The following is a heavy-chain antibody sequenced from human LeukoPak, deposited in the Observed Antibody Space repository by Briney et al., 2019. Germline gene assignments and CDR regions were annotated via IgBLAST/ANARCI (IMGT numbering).Heavy chain of an antibody. CDR2: ISHDGVDK. CDR3: AKGGYCSATRCYVGKGMDD. V-gene: IGHV3-30*18. J-gene: IGHJ4*02. Sequence: GRSLRLSCAASGFTFDTYGMHWVRQAPGKGLEWVAVISHDGVDKYNADSVKGRFTISRDNSKNTVSLQVNSLRAEDTAAYYCAKGGYCSATRCYVGKGMDDWGQGTLVTVSS. D-gene: IGHD2-2*01. CDR1: GFTFDTYG.